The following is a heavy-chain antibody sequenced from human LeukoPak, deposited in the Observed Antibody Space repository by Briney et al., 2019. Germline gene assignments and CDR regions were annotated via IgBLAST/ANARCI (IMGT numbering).Heavy chain of an antibody. J-gene: IGHJ3*02. CDR2: IYHSGST. CDR1: GGSISSGGCS. CDR3: ASTTDDYGDNMDAFDI. Sequence: PSQTLSLTCAVSGGSISSGGCSWSWIRQPPGKGLEWIGYIYHSGSTYYNPSLKSRVTISADRSKTPFSLKLSSVTAADTAVYYCASTTDDYGDNMDAFDIWGQGTMVTVSS. D-gene: IGHD4-17*01. V-gene: IGHV4-30-2*01.